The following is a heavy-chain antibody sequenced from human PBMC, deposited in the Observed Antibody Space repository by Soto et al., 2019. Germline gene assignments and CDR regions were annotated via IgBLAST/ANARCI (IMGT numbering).Heavy chain of an antibody. D-gene: IGHD2-2*01. CDR2: INHSGST. V-gene: IGHV4-34*01. J-gene: IGHJ6*02. Sequence: SETLSLTCTVSGGSISSYYWSWIRQPPGKGLEWIGEINHSGSTNYNPSLKSRVTISVDTSKNQFSLKLSSVTAADTAVYYCARVVVVPAVTLTGYYYYYGMDVWGQGTTVTVSS. CDR3: ARVVVVPAVTLTGYYYYYGMDV. CDR1: GGSISSYY.